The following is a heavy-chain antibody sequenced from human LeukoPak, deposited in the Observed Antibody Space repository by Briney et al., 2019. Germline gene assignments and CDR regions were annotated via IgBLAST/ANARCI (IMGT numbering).Heavy chain of an antibody. D-gene: IGHD3-3*01. CDR1: GGSINSYY. V-gene: IGHV4-4*07. CDR3: VRDQGFLAY. J-gene: IGHJ4*02. Sequence: SETLSLTCTVSGGSINSYYWGWIRQPAGKGLEWISRIYTSGSTNYNPSLKSRVTMSVDTSKNQFSLILTSVTAADTAVYYCVRDQGFLAYWGQGTLVTVSS. CDR2: IYTSGST.